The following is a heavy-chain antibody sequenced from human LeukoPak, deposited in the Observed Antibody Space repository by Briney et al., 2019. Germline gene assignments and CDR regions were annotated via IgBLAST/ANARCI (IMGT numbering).Heavy chain of an antibody. CDR2: IYSAGST. CDR1: EFTVNNNY. V-gene: IGHV3-53*01. CDR3: AGGLRSGLIDY. J-gene: IGHJ4*02. Sequence: PGRSLRLSCAASEFTVNNNYMSWVRQAPGKGLEWVSTIYSAGSTNYADSVKGRFTISRDNSKNTMYLQMNSLRAEDTAVYYCAGGLRSGLIDYWGQGTLVTVSS. D-gene: IGHD4-17*01.